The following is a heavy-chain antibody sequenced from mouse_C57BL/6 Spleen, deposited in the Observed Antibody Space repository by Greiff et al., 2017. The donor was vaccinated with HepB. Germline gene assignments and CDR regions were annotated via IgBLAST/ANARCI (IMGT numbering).Heavy chain of an antibody. J-gene: IGHJ1*03. Sequence: DVKLVESGGGLVKPGGSLKLSCAASGFTFSDYGMHWVRQAPEKGLEWVAYISSGSSTIYYADTVKGRFTISRDNAKNTLFLQMTSLRSEDTAMYYCAREVVWYFDVWGTGTTVTVSS. CDR1: GFTFSDYG. V-gene: IGHV5-17*01. CDR3: AREVVWYFDV. D-gene: IGHD1-1*02. CDR2: ISSGSSTI.